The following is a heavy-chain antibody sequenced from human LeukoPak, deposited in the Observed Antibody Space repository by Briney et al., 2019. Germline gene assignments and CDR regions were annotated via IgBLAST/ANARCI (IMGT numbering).Heavy chain of an antibody. Sequence: SETLSLTCTVPGGSISSSSYYWGWIRQPPGKWLEWIGSIYYSGSTYYNPSLKSRVTISVDTSKNQFSLKLSSVTAADTAVYYCARHPPDYGDYVGIDYWGQGTLVTVSS. J-gene: IGHJ4*02. CDR3: ARHPPDYGDYVGIDY. D-gene: IGHD4-17*01. CDR1: GGSISSSSYY. V-gene: IGHV4-39*01. CDR2: IYYSGST.